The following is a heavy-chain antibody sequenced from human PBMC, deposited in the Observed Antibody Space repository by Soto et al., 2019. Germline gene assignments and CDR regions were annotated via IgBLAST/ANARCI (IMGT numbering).Heavy chain of an antibody. CDR2: IYYSGST. CDR1: GGSISSGDYY. CDR3: ARGLGYCSSTSCYTRSPLSDNWFDP. J-gene: IGHJ5*02. V-gene: IGHV4-30-4*01. D-gene: IGHD2-2*02. Sequence: QVQLQESGPGLVKPSQTLSLTCTVSGGSISSGDYYWSWIRQPPGKGLEWIGYIYYSGSTYYNPYLKSRVTISVDTSKNQFSLKLSSVTAADTAVYYCARGLGYCSSTSCYTRSPLSDNWFDPWGQGTLVTVSS.